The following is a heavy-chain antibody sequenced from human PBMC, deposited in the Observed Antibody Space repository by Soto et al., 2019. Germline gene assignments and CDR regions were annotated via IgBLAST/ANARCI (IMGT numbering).Heavy chain of an antibody. J-gene: IGHJ6*03. CDR2: FDPEDGET. CDR1: GYTLTELS. V-gene: IGHV1-24*01. Sequence: GASVKVSCKVSGYTLTELSMHWVRQAPGKGLEWMGGFDPEDGETIYAQKFQGRVTMAEDTSTDTAYMELSSLRSEDTAVYHCATANTSIAAAGSELNYYYYYYMDVWGKGTTVTVSS. D-gene: IGHD6-13*01. CDR3: ATANTSIAAAGSELNYYYYYYMDV.